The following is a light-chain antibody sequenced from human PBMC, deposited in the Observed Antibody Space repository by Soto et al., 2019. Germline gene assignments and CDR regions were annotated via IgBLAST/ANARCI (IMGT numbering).Light chain of an antibody. Sequence: QSVLTQSPSASGTPGQRVTISCSGGSSNIGSNTVSWYQQLPGTAPKLLIYSDDQRPSGVPDRFSGSKSGTSASLAISGLQSDDEAEYYCGSRDDSLNGWVFGGGTQLTVL. CDR3: GSRDDSLNGWV. CDR2: SDD. CDR1: SSNIGSNT. J-gene: IGLJ7*01. V-gene: IGLV1-44*01.